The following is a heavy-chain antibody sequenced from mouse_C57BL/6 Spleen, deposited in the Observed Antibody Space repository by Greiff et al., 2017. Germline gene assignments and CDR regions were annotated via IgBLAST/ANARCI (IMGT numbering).Heavy chain of an antibody. CDR1: GYTFTDYN. CDR2: INPNNGGT. Sequence: VHVKQSGPELVKPGASVKIPCKASGYTFTDYNMDWVKQSHGKSLEWIGDINPNNGGTIYNQKFKGKATLTVDKSSSTAYMELRSLTSEDTAVYYCARVGDGNLGYWGQGTTLTVSS. V-gene: IGHV1-18*01. J-gene: IGHJ2*01. CDR3: ARVGDGNLGY. D-gene: IGHD2-1*01.